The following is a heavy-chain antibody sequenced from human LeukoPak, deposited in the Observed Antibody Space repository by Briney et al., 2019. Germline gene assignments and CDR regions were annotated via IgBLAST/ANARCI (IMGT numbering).Heavy chain of an antibody. J-gene: IGHJ6*02. V-gene: IGHV3-30-3*01. D-gene: IGHD6-13*01. CDR3: ARDYFSSSWYQLYYYYGMDV. Sequence: GGSLRLSCAASGFTFSSYAMHWVRQAPGKGLEWVAVISYDGSNKYYADSVKGRFTISRDNSKNTLYLQMNSLRAEDTAVYYCARDYFSSSWYQLYYYYGMDVWGQGTTVTVSS. CDR1: GFTFSSYA. CDR2: ISYDGSNK.